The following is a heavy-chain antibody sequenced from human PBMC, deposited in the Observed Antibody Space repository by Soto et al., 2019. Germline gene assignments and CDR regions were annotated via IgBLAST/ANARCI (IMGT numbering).Heavy chain of an antibody. CDR1: GYTFTGYY. Sequence: RASVKVSCKASGYTFTGYYMHWVRQAPGQGLEWMGWINPNSGGTNYAQKFQGWVTMTRDTSISTAYMELSRLRSDDTAVYYCARGVQLWLEGYYYGMDVWGQGTTVTVSS. J-gene: IGHJ6*02. CDR3: ARGVQLWLEGYYYGMDV. V-gene: IGHV1-2*04. CDR2: INPNSGGT. D-gene: IGHD5-18*01.